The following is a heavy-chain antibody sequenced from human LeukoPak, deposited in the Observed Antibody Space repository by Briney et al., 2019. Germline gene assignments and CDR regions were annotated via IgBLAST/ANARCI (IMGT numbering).Heavy chain of an antibody. CDR2: INYSGNT. J-gene: IGHJ5*02. CDR3: ASFSWGSGSYNQEAIWSWFDP. D-gene: IGHD3-10*01. V-gene: IGHV4-59*08. Sequence: SETLSLTCTDSGGSISSYYWSWIRQPPEKGLEWIGYINYSGNTNYNPSLKSRVTISVDTSKNQFSLKLSSVTAPDTAVYYCASFSWGSGSYNQEAIWSWFDPWGQGTLVTVSS. CDR1: GGSISSYY.